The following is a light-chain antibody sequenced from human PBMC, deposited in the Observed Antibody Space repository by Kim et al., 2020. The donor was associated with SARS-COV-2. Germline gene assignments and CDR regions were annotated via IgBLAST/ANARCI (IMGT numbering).Light chain of an antibody. Sequence: EIQMTQSPSSLSASLGDRVTITCRASQDISTWVVWFQQKPGKAPQCLIYAAATLQSGVPSRFSGSGSGTHFTLTISSLQPEDFATYYCLQYNDYPLTFGQGTRLEIK. J-gene: IGKJ5*01. CDR3: LQYNDYPLT. CDR2: AAA. CDR1: QDISTW. V-gene: IGKV1D-16*01.